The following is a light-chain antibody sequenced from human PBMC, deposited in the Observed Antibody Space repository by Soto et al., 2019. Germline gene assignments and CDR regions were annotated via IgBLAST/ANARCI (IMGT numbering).Light chain of an antibody. J-gene: IGKJ5*01. Sequence: IVMTQAPATLSVTPGERATLSCMASQSVSSNLAWYQQKPGQAPRLLIYGASTRATGIPARFSGSGSGTEFTLTISSLQSEDFAVYYCQQYNNWLSIPFGQGTRLEIK. CDR3: QQYNNWLSIP. CDR1: QSVSSN. V-gene: IGKV3-15*01. CDR2: GAS.